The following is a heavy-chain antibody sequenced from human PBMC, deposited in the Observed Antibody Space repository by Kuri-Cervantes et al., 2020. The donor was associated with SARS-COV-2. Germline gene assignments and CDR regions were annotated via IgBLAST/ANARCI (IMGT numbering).Heavy chain of an antibody. V-gene: IGHV3-7*01. Sequence: LSLTCAASGFTFSSYAMSWVRQAPGKGLEWVANIKQDGSEKYYVDSVKGRFTLSRDNAKNMLFLQMNSLRAEDTAVYYCVRDGDHWNFDYWGQGTLVTVSS. CDR2: IKQDGSEK. J-gene: IGHJ4*02. CDR3: VRDGDHWNFDY. CDR1: GFTFSSYA. D-gene: IGHD1-1*01.